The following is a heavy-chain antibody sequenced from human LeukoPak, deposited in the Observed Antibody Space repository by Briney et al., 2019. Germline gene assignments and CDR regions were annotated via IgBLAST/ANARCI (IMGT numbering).Heavy chain of an antibody. CDR1: ACTFSSYA. J-gene: IGHJ6*02. CDR3: ARASGIVATMLGHYYYGMDV. Sequence: ASVKVSCKASACTFSSYAISWVRQAPGQGLEWMGGIIPIFGTANYAQKFQGRVTITADESTSTAYMELSSLRSEDTAVYYCARASGIVATMLGHYYYGMDVWGQGTTVTVSS. CDR2: IIPIFGTA. D-gene: IGHD5-12*01. V-gene: IGHV1-69*13.